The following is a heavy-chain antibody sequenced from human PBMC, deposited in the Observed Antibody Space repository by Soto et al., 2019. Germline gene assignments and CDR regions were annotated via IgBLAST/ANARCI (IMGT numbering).Heavy chain of an antibody. Sequence: SVKVSCKASGGTFSSYGISWVRQAPGQGLEWMGGIIPVFGRPNYAQRFRGRLTITADESTNTSYMELIDLTSEDTAVYYCAREQSRYDFWGQGTQVTVSS. J-gene: IGHJ1*01. CDR2: IIPVFGRP. D-gene: IGHD5-12*01. CDR1: GGTFSSYG. V-gene: IGHV1-69*13. CDR3: AREQSRYDF.